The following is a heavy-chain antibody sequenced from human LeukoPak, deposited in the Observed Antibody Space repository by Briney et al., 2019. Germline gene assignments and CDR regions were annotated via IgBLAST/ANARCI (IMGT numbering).Heavy chain of an antibody. CDR3: ARAGYSYPTGGWDY. CDR1: GFTFSTYV. CDR2: MWFDGSSY. J-gene: IGHJ4*02. D-gene: IGHD5-18*01. V-gene: IGHV3-33*01. Sequence: GGSLRLSCVASGFTFSTYVMHWVRQAPGRGLEWVAVMWFDGSSYYYADSVEGRFTISRDNSKDTLYLQMNSLRAEDTAVYYCARAGYSYPTGGWDYWGQGTLVTVSS.